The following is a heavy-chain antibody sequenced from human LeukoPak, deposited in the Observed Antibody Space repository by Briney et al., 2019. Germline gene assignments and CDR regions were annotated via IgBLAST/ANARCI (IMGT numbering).Heavy chain of an antibody. CDR2: IYNSGST. J-gene: IGHJ5*02. D-gene: IGHD5-24*01. V-gene: IGHV4-59*01. CDR1: GGSISSYY. CDR3: AKSWRPRRWPDSFDP. Sequence: SETLSLTCTVSGGSISSYYWSWIRQPPGKGLEWIGYIYNSGSTNHNPSLRSRVTISVDTSKNQFSLKLSSVSAADTAVYYCAKSWRPRRWPDSFDPWGQGTLVTVSS.